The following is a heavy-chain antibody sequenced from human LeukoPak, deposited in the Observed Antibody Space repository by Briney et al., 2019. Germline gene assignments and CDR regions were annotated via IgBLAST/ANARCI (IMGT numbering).Heavy chain of an antibody. CDR2: MNAGNGNT. J-gene: IGHJ5*02. Sequence: ASVKVSCKASGYTFSSYAMHWVRQAPGQRLEWMGWMNAGNGNTRYSQKFQGRVTITWDTSASTTYMELSSLRSEDTAVYYCARSTFSRGPKDWFDPWGQGTLVTVSS. CDR3: ARSTFSRGPKDWFDP. V-gene: IGHV1-3*01. CDR1: GYTFSSYA. D-gene: IGHD2/OR15-2a*01.